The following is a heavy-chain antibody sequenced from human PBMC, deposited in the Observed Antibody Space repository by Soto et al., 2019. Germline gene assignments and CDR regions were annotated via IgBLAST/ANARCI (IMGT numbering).Heavy chain of an antibody. D-gene: IGHD6-13*01. V-gene: IGHV1-46*01. Sequence: QVQLVQSGAEVKKPGASVKVSCKASGYTFTSYYMHWVRQAPGQGLEWMGIINPSGGSTSYAQKSQGRVTMTRDTSTSTVYMGLSSLRSDDTAVYYCARDLQLAAAGIYYYYYGMDVWGQGTTVTVSS. CDR1: GYTFTSYY. CDR2: INPSGGST. J-gene: IGHJ6*02. CDR3: ARDLQLAAAGIYYYYYGMDV.